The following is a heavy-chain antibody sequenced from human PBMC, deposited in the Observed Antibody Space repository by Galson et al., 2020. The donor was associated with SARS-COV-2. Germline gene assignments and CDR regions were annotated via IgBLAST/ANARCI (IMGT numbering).Heavy chain of an antibody. CDR3: VRLARAYYYFMDV. CDR1: GFTFSSYE. CDR2: TSSTGSIP. V-gene: IGHV3-48*03. J-gene: IGHJ6*03. Sequence: GESLKISCAASGFTFSSYEMNWVRQAPGKGLEWVSYTSSTGSIPPYADSVKGRFTISRDNAKSSLYLQMNSLRAEDTALYYCVRLARAYYYFMDVWGKGTTVAVS. D-gene: IGHD5-12*01.